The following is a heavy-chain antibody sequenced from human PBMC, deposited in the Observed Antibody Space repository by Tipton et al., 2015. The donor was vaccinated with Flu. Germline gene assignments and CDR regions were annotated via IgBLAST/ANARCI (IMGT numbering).Heavy chain of an antibody. CDR2: GYYSGSA. CDR3: ARQGLLTGSWF. D-gene: IGHD6-13*01. Sequence: LRLSCTVSGDSISTNSYYWGWIRQPPGKGLEWIGNGYYSGSAFYNPSLESRVTISVDTSKNQFSLKLTSVTAADSAIYYCARQGLLTGSWFWGQGVLVTVSS. J-gene: IGHJ4*02. V-gene: IGHV4-39*01. CDR1: GDSISTNSYY.